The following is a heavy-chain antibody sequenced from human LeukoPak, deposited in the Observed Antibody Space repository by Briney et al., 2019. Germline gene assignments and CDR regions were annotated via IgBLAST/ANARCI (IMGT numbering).Heavy chain of an antibody. CDR1: GFTFSSYG. CDR3: AKDLGFLEWLGAFDI. V-gene: IGHV3-30*02. D-gene: IGHD3-3*01. CDR2: IRYDGSNK. J-gene: IGHJ3*02. Sequence: GGSLRLSCAASGFTFSSYGMHWVRQAPGKGLEWVAFIRYDGSNKYYADSVKGRFTISRDNSKNTLYLQMNSLRAEDTAVYYCAKDLGFLEWLGAFDIWGQGTMVTVSS.